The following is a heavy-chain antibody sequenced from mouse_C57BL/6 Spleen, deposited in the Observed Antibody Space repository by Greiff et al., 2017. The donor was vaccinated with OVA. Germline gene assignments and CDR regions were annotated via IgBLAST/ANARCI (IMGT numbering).Heavy chain of an antibody. CDR3: ARSDGSSYDWYFDV. J-gene: IGHJ1*03. CDR2: INPNYGTT. CDR1: GYSFTDYN. V-gene: IGHV1-39*01. Sequence: ESGPELVKPGASVKISCKASGYSFTDYNMNWVKQSNGKSLEWIGVINPNYGTTSYNQKFKGKATLTVDQSSSTAYMQLNSLTSEDSAVYYCARSDGSSYDWYFDVWGTGTTVTVSS. D-gene: IGHD1-1*01.